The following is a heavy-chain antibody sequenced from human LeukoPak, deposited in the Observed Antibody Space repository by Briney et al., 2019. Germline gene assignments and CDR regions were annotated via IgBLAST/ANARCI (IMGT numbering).Heavy chain of an antibody. CDR1: GFTFSSYS. CDR3: AKTKITLILVANPLSGAFDM. CDR2: ISSSSSTI. Sequence: PGGSLRLSCAASGFTFSSYSMNWVRQAPGKGLEWVSYISSSSSTIYYADSVKGRFTISRDNAKNSLYLRMNSLRAEDTAVYYCAKTKITLILVANPLSGAFDMWGQGTLVTVSS. J-gene: IGHJ3*02. V-gene: IGHV3-48*04. D-gene: IGHD3-22*01.